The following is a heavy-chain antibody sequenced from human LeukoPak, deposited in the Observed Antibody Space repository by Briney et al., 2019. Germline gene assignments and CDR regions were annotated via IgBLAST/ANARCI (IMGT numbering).Heavy chain of an antibody. CDR2: ISAYNGNT. D-gene: IGHD2-15*01. J-gene: IGHJ5*02. CDR3: ARDALAATPFSGFDP. Sequence: GASVKVSCKASGYTFIDYYIHWVRQAPGQGLEWMGWISAYNGNTNYAQKLQGRVTMTTDTSTSTAYMELRSLRSDDTAVYYCARDALAATPFSGFDPWGQGTLVTVSS. V-gene: IGHV1-18*01. CDR1: GYTFIDYY.